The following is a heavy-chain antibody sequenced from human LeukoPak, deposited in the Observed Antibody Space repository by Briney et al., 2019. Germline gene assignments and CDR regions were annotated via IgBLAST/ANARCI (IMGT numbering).Heavy chain of an antibody. D-gene: IGHD3-10*01. CDR2: IYYSGST. CDR3: AGSSHSRQNEFDY. V-gene: IGHV4-31*03. Sequence: SETLSLTCTVSGGSISSGGYYWSWIRQHPGKGLEWIGYIYYSGSTYYNPSLKSRVTISVDTSKNQFSLKLSSVTAADTAVYYCAGSSHSRQNEFDYWGQGTLVTVSS. J-gene: IGHJ4*02. CDR1: GGSISSGGYY.